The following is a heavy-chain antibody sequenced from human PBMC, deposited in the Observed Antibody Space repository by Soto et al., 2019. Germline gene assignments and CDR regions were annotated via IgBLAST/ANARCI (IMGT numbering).Heavy chain of an antibody. CDR3: ARDGETIWFGQLGWFDP. CDR1: GYIFTSYG. D-gene: IGHD3-10*01. V-gene: IGHV1-18*01. CDR2: ISAYNANT. Sequence: ASVKVSCKASGYIFTSYGISWVRQAPGQGLEWMGWISAYNANTNYAQKLQGRVTMTTDTSTSTAYMELRSLRSDDTAVYYCARDGETIWFGQLGWFDPWGQGTLVTVSS. J-gene: IGHJ5*02.